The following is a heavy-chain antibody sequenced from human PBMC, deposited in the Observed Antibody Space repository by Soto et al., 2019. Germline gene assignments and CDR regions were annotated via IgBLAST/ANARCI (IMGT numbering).Heavy chain of an antibody. CDR3: TRDASRDSSARGWFDP. V-gene: IGHV3-21*01. CDR2: ISSNSAYI. J-gene: IGHJ5*02. CDR1: GFTFRSFT. D-gene: IGHD6-13*01. Sequence: GGSLRLSCAASGFTFRSFTMNWVRQAPGKGLEWVSTISSNSAYIYYTDALRGRFTISRDNAKNSLHLQMNSLRAEDTAVYYCTRDASRDSSARGWFDPWGPGTLVAVSS.